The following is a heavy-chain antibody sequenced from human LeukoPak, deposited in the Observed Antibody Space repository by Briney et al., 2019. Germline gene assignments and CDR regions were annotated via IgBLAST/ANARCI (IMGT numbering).Heavy chain of an antibody. V-gene: IGHV3-7*01. CDR1: RFTFNGSW. CDR2: MDPTGSQK. CDR3: AIWTSGNY. D-gene: IGHD1-1*01. J-gene: IGHJ4*02. Sequence: GGSLRLSCADPRFTFNGSWMNWDRQAPGKGLEWVANMDPTGSQKRYVDSVRGRFTISKDNPGASLYLDMHSLRAEDTAIYYCAIWTSGNYWGQGTLVTVSS.